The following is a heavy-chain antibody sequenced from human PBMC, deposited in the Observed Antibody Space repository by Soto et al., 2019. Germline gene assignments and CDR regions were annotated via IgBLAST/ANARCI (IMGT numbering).Heavy chain of an antibody. CDR3: ARARRSYSSSWYASPSDMDV. CDR2: IGTAGDT. V-gene: IGHV3-13*01. CDR1: GFTFSSYD. J-gene: IGHJ6*03. D-gene: IGHD6-13*01. Sequence: GGPLRLSCAASGFTFSSYDMHWVRQATGKGLEWVSAIGTAGDTYYPGSVKGRFTISRENAKNSLYLQMNSLRAGDTAVYYCARARRSYSSSWYASPSDMDVWGKGTTVTVSS.